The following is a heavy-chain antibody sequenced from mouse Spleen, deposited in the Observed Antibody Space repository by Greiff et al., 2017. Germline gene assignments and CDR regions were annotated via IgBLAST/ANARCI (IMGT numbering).Heavy chain of an antibody. V-gene: IGHV1-22*01. CDR3: ESDIHYHGYQQGYYFDY. Sequence: VQLQQSGPELVKPGASVKMSCKASGYTFTDYNMHWVKQSHGKSLEWIGYINPNNGGTSYNQKFKGKATLTVNKSSSTAYMELRSLTSEDSAVYYCESDIHYHGYQQGYYFDYWGQGTTLTVSS. CDR2: INPNNGGT. CDR1: GYTFTDYN. D-gene: IGHD1-2*01. J-gene: IGHJ2*01.